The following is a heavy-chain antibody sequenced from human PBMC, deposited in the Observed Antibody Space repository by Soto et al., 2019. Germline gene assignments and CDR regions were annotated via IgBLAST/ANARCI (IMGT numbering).Heavy chain of an antibody. Sequence: SETLSLTCTVSGGSISSSSYYWGWIRQPPGKGLEWIGSIYYSGSTYYSPSLKSRVTISVDTSKNQFSLKLSSVTAADTAVYYCARRVAAAGKNPYFDYWGQGTLVTVSS. D-gene: IGHD6-13*01. CDR3: ARRVAAAGKNPYFDY. CDR1: GGSISSSSYY. V-gene: IGHV4-39*01. CDR2: IYYSGST. J-gene: IGHJ4*02.